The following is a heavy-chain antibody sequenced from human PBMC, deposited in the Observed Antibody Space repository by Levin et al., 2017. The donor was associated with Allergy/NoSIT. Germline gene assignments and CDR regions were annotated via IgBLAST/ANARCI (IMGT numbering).Heavy chain of an antibody. D-gene: IGHD1-26*01. J-gene: IGHJ3*02. CDR1: GFTFSDYG. Sequence: GGSLRLSCAASGFTFSDYGMHWVRQAPGKGLEWVAVISYDGSNKYYADSVKGRFTISRDNSKNTLYLQMNSLRAEDTAVYYCAKHLVGATLFAFDIWGQGTMVTVSS. V-gene: IGHV3-30*18. CDR3: AKHLVGATLFAFDI. CDR2: ISYDGSNK.